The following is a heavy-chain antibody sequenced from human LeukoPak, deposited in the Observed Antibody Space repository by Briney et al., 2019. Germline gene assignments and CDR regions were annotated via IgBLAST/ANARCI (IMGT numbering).Heavy chain of an antibody. D-gene: IGHD3-10*01. CDR2: ISSSSSTI. Sequence: PGGSLRLSCAASGFTFSSYSMNWVRQAPGKGLEWVSYISSSSSTIYYADSVKGRFTISRDNSKNTLYLQMNSLRAEDTAVYYCAKAGLWFGELLLEGWFDPWGQGTLVTVSS. V-gene: IGHV3-48*01. J-gene: IGHJ5*02. CDR3: AKAGLWFGELLLEGWFDP. CDR1: GFTFSSYS.